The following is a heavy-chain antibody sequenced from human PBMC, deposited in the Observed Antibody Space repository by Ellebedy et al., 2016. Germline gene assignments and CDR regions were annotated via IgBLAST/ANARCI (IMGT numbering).Heavy chain of an antibody. V-gene: IGHV1-3*01. D-gene: IGHD6-6*01. CDR1: GYTFTNHA. J-gene: IGHJ4*02. Sequence: ASVKVSCXASGYTFTNHAIHWVRQAPGQSLEWMGWINAGNGNTKYSQKFQGRVTMTRDTSTSTVYMELSSLRSEDTAVYYCASSGQLAAGYYFDYWGQGTLVTVSS. CDR3: ASSGQLAAGYYFDY. CDR2: INAGNGNT.